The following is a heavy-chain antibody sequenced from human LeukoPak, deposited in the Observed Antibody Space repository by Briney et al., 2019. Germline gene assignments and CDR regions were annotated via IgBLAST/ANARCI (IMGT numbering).Heavy chain of an antibody. J-gene: IGHJ4*02. V-gene: IGHV4-39*07. CDR2: IYSSGST. D-gene: IGHD2-15*01. CDR1: GGSISSYY. Sequence: PSETLSLTCTVSGGSISSYYWSWIRQPPGKGLEWIGSIYSSGSTYYNPSLKSRVTISVDTSKNQFSLKLSSVTAADTAVYYCARVFYCSGGSCLDYWGQGTLVTVSS. CDR3: ARVFYCSGGSCLDY.